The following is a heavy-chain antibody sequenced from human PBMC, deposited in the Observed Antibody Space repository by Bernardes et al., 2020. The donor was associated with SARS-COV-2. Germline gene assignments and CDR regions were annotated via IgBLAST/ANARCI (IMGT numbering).Heavy chain of an antibody. CDR1: GYTFTGYY. CDR3: AGVFGYSSSWYRVDYYYYGMDV. V-gene: IGHV1-2*02. D-gene: IGHD6-13*01. J-gene: IGHJ6*02. CDR2: INPNSGGT. Sequence: ASVKVSCKASGYTFTGYYMHWVRQAPGQGLEWMGWINPNSGGTNYAQKFQGRVTMTRDTSISTAYMELSRLRSDDTAVYYCAGVFGYSSSWYRVDYYYYGMDVWGQGTTVTVSS.